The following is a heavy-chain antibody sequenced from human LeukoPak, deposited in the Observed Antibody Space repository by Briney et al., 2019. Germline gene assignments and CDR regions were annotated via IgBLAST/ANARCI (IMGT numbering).Heavy chain of an antibody. D-gene: IGHD3-16*02. V-gene: IGHV4-39*01. CDR1: GGSISSSSYY. CDR3: ARGGYRPSNWFDP. Sequence: SEILSLTCTVSGGSISSSSYYWGWIRQPPGKGLEWIGSIYYSGSTYYNPSLKSRVTISVDTSKNQFSLKLSSVTAADTAVYYCARGGYRPSNWFDPWGQGTLVTVSS. J-gene: IGHJ5*02. CDR2: IYYSGST.